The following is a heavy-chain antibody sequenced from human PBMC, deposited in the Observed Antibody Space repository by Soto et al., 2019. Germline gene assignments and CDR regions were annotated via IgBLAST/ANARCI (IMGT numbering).Heavy chain of an antibody. J-gene: IGHJ4*02. Sequence: EVQLLESGGGLVQPGGSLRLSCAASGFTFSNYAMTWVRQAPGKGLEWVSVISGSGATTYYADSVKGRFTISRDNSKNTLYQQMNSLRAEDTAVYYCAKDIRGGNLWGMSAPLDYWGQGTLVTVSS. D-gene: IGHD2-15*01. CDR3: AKDIRGGNLWGMSAPLDY. CDR2: ISGSGATT. CDR1: GFTFSNYA. V-gene: IGHV3-23*01.